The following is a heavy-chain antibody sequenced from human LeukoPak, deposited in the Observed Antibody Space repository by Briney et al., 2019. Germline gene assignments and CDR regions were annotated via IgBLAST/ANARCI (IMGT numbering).Heavy chain of an antibody. J-gene: IGHJ4*02. Sequence: GGSLRLSCAASGFTFDDYAMHWVRQAPGKGLEWVSGISWNSGSIGYADSVKGRFTISRDNAKNSLYLQMNSLRAEDTAVYYCARESGYYDSSGYYYVVGKDYWGQGTLVTVSS. V-gene: IGHV3-9*01. CDR3: ARESGYYDSSGYYYVVGKDY. D-gene: IGHD3-22*01. CDR1: GFTFDDYA. CDR2: ISWNSGSI.